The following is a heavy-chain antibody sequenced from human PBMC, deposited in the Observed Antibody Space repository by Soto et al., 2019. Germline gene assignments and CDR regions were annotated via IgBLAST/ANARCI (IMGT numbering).Heavy chain of an antibody. Sequence: SGGSLRLSCAASGFTFSSYSMNWVRQAPGKGLEWVSSISSSSSYIYYADSVKGRFTISRDNAKNSLYLQMNSMRAEDTAVYYCARGRDYDFWSGYYYAFDIWGQGTMVTVSS. D-gene: IGHD3-3*01. CDR1: GFTFSSYS. CDR2: ISSSSSYI. J-gene: IGHJ3*02. CDR3: ARGRDYDFWSGYYYAFDI. V-gene: IGHV3-21*01.